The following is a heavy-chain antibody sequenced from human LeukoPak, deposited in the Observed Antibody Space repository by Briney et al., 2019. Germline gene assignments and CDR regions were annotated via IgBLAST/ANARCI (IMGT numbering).Heavy chain of an antibody. CDR3: AKAIAVADLDAFDI. D-gene: IGHD6-19*01. V-gene: IGHV3-30*02. CDR2: IRYDGSNK. CDR1: GFTFSSYG. Sequence: PGGSLRLSCAASGFTFSSYGMHWVRQAPGKGLEWVAFIRYDGSNKYYADSVKGRFTISRDNSKNTLYLQMNSLRAEDTAVYYCAKAIAVADLDAFDIRGQGTLVTVSS. J-gene: IGHJ4*02.